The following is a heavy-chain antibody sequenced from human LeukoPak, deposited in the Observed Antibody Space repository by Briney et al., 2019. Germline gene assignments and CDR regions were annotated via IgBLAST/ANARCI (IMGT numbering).Heavy chain of an antibody. Sequence: PGGSLRLSCAASGFTFSYYWMHWVRQAPGKGLVWVSRISGDGSITDYADSVKGRFTISRDNAKNTLYLQMNSLRAEDSAMYYCGRLVEAGPAYWGQGTLVTVSS. J-gene: IGHJ4*02. D-gene: IGHD6-13*01. V-gene: IGHV3-74*01. CDR1: GFTFSYYW. CDR3: GRLVEAGPAY. CDR2: ISGDGSIT.